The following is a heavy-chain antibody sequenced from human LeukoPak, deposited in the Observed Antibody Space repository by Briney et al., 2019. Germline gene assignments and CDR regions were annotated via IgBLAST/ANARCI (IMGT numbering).Heavy chain of an antibody. J-gene: IGHJ4*02. CDR3: ARTLHSFDY. CDR1: GGSISSYY. V-gene: IGHV4-4*09. D-gene: IGHD4-11*01. Sequence: SETLSLTCTVSGGSISSYYWSWIRQPPGKGLEWIGYIYTSGSTNYNPSLKSRVTISVDTSKNQFSLKLSSVTAADTAVYYCARTLHSFDYWGQGTLVTVSS. CDR2: IYTSGST.